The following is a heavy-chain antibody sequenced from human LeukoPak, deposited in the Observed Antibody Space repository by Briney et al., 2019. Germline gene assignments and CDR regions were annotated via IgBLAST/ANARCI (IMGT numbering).Heavy chain of an antibody. V-gene: IGHV3-7*03. CDR3: ARALSD. J-gene: IGHJ4*02. Sequence: GGSLRLSCAASGSTFNNFWMHWVRQAPGKGLEWVANTNQDGSQKYYVDSVRGRFSISRDNAKDSLYLQMNSLRAEDTALYYCARALSDWGQGTLVTVSS. D-gene: IGHD2-21*01. CDR1: GSTFNNFW. CDR2: TNQDGSQK.